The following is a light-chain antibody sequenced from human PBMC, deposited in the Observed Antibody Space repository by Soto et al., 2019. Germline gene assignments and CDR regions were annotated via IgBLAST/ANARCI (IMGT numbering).Light chain of an antibody. CDR3: QQYHGYSLT. CDR1: QTISFS. J-gene: IGKJ1*01. CDR2: VAS. Sequence: DIQMTQSPSTLSASVGDRVTITCRASQTISFSLAWYQQKPGKAPKLLIYVASTLQSGVPSRFSGSESGTEFILTISGLQPDDFATYCCQQYHGYSLTFGQGTKVDIK. V-gene: IGKV1-5*01.